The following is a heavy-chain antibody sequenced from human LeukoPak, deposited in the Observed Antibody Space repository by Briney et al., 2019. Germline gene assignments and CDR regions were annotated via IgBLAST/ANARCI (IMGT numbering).Heavy chain of an antibody. J-gene: IGHJ4*02. CDR2: IIPILGIA. CDR1: GGTFSSYA. V-gene: IGHV1-69*04. CDR3: ARSIAAAGTTTYYFDY. Sequence: AVKVSCKASGGTFSSYAISWVRQAPGQGLEWMGRIIPILGIANYAQKFQGRVTITADKSTSTAYMELSSLRSEDTALYYCARSIAAAGTTTYYFDYWGQGTLVTVSS. D-gene: IGHD6-13*01.